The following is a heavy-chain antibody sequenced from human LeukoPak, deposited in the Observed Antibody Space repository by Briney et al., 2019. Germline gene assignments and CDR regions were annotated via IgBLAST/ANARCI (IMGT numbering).Heavy chain of an antibody. V-gene: IGHV1-46*01. Sequence: GASVKVSCKASGYTFTSYYMHWVRQAPGQGLEWMGIINPSGGSTSYAQKFQGRVTMTRDTSISTAYMELSRLRSDDTAVYYCARGKDDSSGYYYVIDYWGQGTLVTVSS. CDR3: ARGKDDSSGYYYVIDY. J-gene: IGHJ4*02. D-gene: IGHD3-22*01. CDR1: GYTFTSYY. CDR2: INPSGGST.